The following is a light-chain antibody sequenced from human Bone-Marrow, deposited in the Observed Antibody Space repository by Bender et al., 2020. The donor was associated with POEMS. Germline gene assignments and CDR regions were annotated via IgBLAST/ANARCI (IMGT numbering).Light chain of an antibody. J-gene: IGLJ3*02. V-gene: IGLV1-44*01. CDR1: SSKFGSYP. Sequence: QSVLTQPPSASGTPGQRVTISCSGSSSKFGSYPVNWYQQLPGAAPKLVIFNNSQRPSGVPDRFSGSNSGTSASLAISGLLSDDEADFYCATWDDSLNGWVFGGGTTLTAL. CDR2: NNS. CDR3: ATWDDSLNGWV.